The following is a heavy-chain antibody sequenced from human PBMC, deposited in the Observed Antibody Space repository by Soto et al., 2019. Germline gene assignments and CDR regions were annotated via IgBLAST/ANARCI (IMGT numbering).Heavy chain of an antibody. D-gene: IGHD3-3*01. CDR1: GGSFSGYY. V-gene: IGHV4-34*01. J-gene: IGHJ5*02. CDR3: ARVKLEWLLNWFDP. CDR2: INHSGST. Sequence: SETLSLTCAVYGGSFSGYYWSWIRQPPGKGLEWIGEINHSGSTNYNPSLKSRVTISVDTSKNQFSLKLSSVTAADTAVYYCARVKLEWLLNWFDPWGQGTLVTVSS.